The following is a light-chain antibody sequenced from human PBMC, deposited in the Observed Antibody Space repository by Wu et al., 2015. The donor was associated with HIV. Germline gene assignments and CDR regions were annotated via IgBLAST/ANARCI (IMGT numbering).Light chain of an antibody. CDR3: QQLNSYPIT. V-gene: IGKV1-9*01. Sequence: DIQLTQSPSFLSASVGDRVTVTCRASQGISNSLVWYQQKPGKAPKLLIYDASTLHSGVPSRFSGSRSGTEFTLTISSLQPEDFATYYCQQLNSYPITFGQGTRLEIK. J-gene: IGKJ5*01. CDR2: DAS. CDR1: QGISNS.